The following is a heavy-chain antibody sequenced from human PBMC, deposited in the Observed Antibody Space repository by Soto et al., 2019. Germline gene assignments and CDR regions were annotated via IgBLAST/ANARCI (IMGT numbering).Heavy chain of an antibody. CDR1: GGTLSSYS. D-gene: IGHD1-26*01. CDR2: IIPIFGTA. V-gene: IGHV1-69*01. J-gene: IGHJ4*02. CDR3: ARDGGRHSGGIDY. Sequence: QGQLVQSGAEVKKPGSSGKVSCKSSGGTLSSYSINWVRQAPGQGLEWMGEIIPIFGTANYAQKFQGRVAIIADASTSTVYMELSSLRSEDTAVYYCARDGGRHSGGIDYWGQGTLVTVSS.